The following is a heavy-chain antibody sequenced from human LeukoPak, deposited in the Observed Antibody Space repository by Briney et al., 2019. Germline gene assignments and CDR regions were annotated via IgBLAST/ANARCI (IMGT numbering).Heavy chain of an antibody. CDR1: GFRFNKHR. CDR2: ISISSSTI. V-gene: IGHV3-48*02. Sequence: GGSLRLSCEASGFRFNKHRMIWVRQAPGKGLEWVSDISISSSTIHYGDSVKGRFTISRDNAKNSLYLQMNNLRDEDTAVYYCARCHCNTTSCPYFFAMDVWGEGTTVTVSS. CDR3: ARCHCNTTSCPYFFAMDV. D-gene: IGHD2-2*01. J-gene: IGHJ6*04.